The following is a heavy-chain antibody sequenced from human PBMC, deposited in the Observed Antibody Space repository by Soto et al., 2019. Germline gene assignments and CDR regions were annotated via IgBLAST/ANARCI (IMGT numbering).Heavy chain of an antibody. D-gene: IGHD3-10*01. CDR2: IHHSGST. V-gene: IGHV4-31*03. J-gene: IGHJ1*01. CDR1: GGSISSGGYY. Sequence: SETLSLTCNVSGGSISSGGYYWTWIRQHPGKGLEWIGNIHHSGSTFYNPSLKSRVSISVDTSKNQFSLKLSSVTAADTAVYFCVRGVLSWGQGTLVSVS. CDR3: VRGVLS.